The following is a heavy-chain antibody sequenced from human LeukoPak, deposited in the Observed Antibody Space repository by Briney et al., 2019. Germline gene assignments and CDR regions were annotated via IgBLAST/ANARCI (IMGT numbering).Heavy chain of an antibody. Sequence: ASVKVSCKASGYTFTGYYMHWVRQAPGQGLEWMGWINPNSGDPNYAQKFQGRVTMTRDTSISTAYMELSRLRSDDTAVYYCARGPSGSALDYWGQGTLVTVSS. CDR2: INPNSGDP. CDR1: GYTFTGYY. D-gene: IGHD2-15*01. J-gene: IGHJ4*02. V-gene: IGHV1-2*02. CDR3: ARGPSGSALDY.